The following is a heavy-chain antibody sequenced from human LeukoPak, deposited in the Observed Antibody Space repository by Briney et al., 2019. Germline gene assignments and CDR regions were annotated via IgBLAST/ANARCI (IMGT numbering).Heavy chain of an antibody. CDR1: GFTFSSYS. Sequence: GGSLRLSCAASGFTFSSYSMSWVRQAPGKGLEWVSGISGSGNSTDHADSVKGRFTISRDNSKNTLYLQMNSLRADDTAVYYCAREDSYNMGYWGQGTLVTVSS. J-gene: IGHJ4*02. CDR2: ISGSGNST. CDR3: AREDSYNMGY. D-gene: IGHD1-1*01. V-gene: IGHV3-23*01.